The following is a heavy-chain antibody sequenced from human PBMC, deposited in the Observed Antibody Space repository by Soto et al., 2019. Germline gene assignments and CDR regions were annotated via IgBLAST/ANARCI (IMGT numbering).Heavy chain of an antibody. CDR3: CRGLGNLIGD. CDR2: ITVGGDT. CDR1: AFIVDSHY. J-gene: IGHJ4*02. V-gene: IGHV3-66*01. Sequence: EVQLVESGGGLVQPGGSLIISCTTYAFIVDSHYMHWVRQAPGKGLEWVAVITVGGDTYYSDSVRGRSTLSRDTSNNTMNLQVNSRKGADAAVVYCCRGLGNLIGDWGQGALVAVSS. D-gene: IGHD2-21*01.